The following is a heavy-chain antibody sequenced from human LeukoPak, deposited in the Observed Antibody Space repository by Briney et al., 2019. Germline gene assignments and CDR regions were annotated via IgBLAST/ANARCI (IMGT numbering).Heavy chain of an antibody. V-gene: IGHV5-51*01. Sequence: GASLQISSKGSGYGFTSYWIGWVRPLPRKGLEWRGIIYPGDSDTRYSPSFQGQVTISADKSISTAYLQWSSLKASDTAMYYWARHQGQWLVRDDWYFDLWGRGTLVTVSS. D-gene: IGHD6-19*01. CDR2: IYPGDSDT. CDR1: GYGFTSYW. J-gene: IGHJ2*01. CDR3: ARHQGQWLVRDDWYFDL.